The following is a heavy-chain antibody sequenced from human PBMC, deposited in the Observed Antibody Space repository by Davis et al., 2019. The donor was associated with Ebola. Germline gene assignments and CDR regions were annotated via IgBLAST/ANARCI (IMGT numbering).Heavy chain of an antibody. CDR3: TTPGGQDSGYDVFDI. Sequence: VKVSCKSSGYTFTSYAMNWVRPAPGPGLEWMGMINPNDGRTIYAQKFQGRVTVTRDTSTTTVYMDLSSLRSEDTALYYCTTPGGQDSGYDVFDIWGQGTMVTVSS. CDR1: GYTFTSYA. D-gene: IGHD5-12*01. V-gene: IGHV1-46*03. CDR2: INPNDGRT. J-gene: IGHJ3*02.